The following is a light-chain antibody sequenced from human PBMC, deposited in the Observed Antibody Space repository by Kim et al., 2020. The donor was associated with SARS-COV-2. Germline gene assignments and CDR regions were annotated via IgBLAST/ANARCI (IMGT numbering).Light chain of an antibody. CDR2: YDS. CDR1: NIGSKS. CDR3: QGWDSSSDHWV. V-gene: IGLV3-21*04. J-gene: IGLJ3*02. Sequence: SYELTQPPSVSVAPGKTARITCGGNNIGSKSVHWYQQKPGQAPVLVIYYDSDRPSRIPERFSGSNSGNTATLTISRVEAGAEADYYCQGWDSSSDHWVFG.